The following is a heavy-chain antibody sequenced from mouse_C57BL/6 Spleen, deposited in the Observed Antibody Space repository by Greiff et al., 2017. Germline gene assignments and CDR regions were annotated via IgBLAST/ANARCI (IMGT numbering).Heavy chain of an antibody. V-gene: IGHV1-7*01. J-gene: IGHJ2*01. Sequence: QVQLQQSGAELAKPGASVKLSCKASGYTFTSYWMHWVKQRPGQGLEWIGYIHPSSDDTKYNQKFKDKATLTAEKSSSTAYLELSSLTYGDSAVDYCAIPRAITAVVACYMDYWGQGTTLTVSS. CDR1: GYTFTSYW. CDR3: AIPRAITAVVACYMDY. D-gene: IGHD1-1*01. CDR2: IHPSSDDT.